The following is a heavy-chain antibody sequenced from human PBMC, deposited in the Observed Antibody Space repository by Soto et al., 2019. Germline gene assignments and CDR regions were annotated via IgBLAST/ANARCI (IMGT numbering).Heavy chain of an antibody. D-gene: IGHD6-19*01. J-gene: IGHJ4*02. Sequence: EVQLVEFGGGLVQPRGSLRLSCAASGFSFSSFWMNWVRQAPGKGLEWVAIIKKDGSEKLYVDSVKGRFTISRDNARNSLYLEMNSLRAEDTAVYYCVAGSGWLPDFWGQGTLVTVSS. V-gene: IGHV3-7*01. CDR3: VAGSGWLPDF. CDR1: GFSFSSFW. CDR2: IKKDGSEK.